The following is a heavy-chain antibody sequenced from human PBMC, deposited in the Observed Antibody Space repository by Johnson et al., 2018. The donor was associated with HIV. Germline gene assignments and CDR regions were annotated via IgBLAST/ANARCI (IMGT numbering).Heavy chain of an antibody. V-gene: IGHV3-30*04. CDR2: ISYDAKHK. Sequence: QVQLVESGGGVVQPGRSLRLSCAASGFTFSSYAMHWVRQAPGKGLEWVAVISYDAKHKYYADSLKGRFTISRDNSKNTLYLQMNSLRAEDTAVYYCASIYSYCLRAAFDIWGQGTMVTVSS. CDR1: GFTFSSYA. D-gene: IGHD5-18*01. CDR3: ASIYSYCLRAAFDI. J-gene: IGHJ3*02.